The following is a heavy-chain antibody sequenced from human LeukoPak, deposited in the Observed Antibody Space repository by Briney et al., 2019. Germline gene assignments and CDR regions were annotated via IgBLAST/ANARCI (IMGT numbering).Heavy chain of an antibody. CDR3: ARGSDTSSWYGAFDI. Sequence: GGSLRLSCAASGFTFSYYWMTWVRQAPGKGLEWVAHIKQDGSEKYYVDSVKGRFTISRDNAKNSLYLQMNSLRAEDTAVYYCARGSDTSSWYGAFDIWGQGTMVTVSS. CDR1: GFTFSYYW. V-gene: IGHV3-7*05. CDR2: IKQDGSEK. J-gene: IGHJ3*02. D-gene: IGHD6-13*01.